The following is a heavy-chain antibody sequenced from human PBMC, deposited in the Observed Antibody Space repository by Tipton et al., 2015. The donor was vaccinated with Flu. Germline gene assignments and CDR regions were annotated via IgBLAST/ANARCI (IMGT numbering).Heavy chain of an antibody. CDR2: FIYSGST. D-gene: IGHD3-9*01. V-gene: IGHV4-39*01. Sequence: GLVKPSETLSLTCTVSGVSLSNPSYYWGWVRQPPGKGLEWIGSFIYSGSTYHNPSLMGRVTISIDASNNQFSVNLASVTATDTAVYFCASGPVRYDPLTGNPFKSWGQGALVTVSS. J-gene: IGHJ5*02. CDR1: GVSLSNPSYY. CDR3: ASGPVRYDPLTGNPFKS.